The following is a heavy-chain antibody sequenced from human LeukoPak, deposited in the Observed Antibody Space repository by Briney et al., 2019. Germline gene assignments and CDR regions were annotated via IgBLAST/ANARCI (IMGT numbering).Heavy chain of an antibody. Sequence: PGESLKISCTGSGYSFTKYWIGWVRQMPGKGLEWMGIIYPGDFDTRYSPSLQGQVTISCDKSTNTAYLHWSSLKASDTAMYYCARRDYYDRDGTYDGGAFNLWGQGTMVTVSS. J-gene: IGHJ3*01. V-gene: IGHV5-51*01. CDR2: IYPGDFDT. D-gene: IGHD3-22*01. CDR1: GYSFTKYW. CDR3: ARRDYYDRDGTYDGGAFNL.